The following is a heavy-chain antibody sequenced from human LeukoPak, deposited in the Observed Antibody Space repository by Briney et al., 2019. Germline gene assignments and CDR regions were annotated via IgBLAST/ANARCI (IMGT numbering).Heavy chain of an antibody. CDR1: GFTFSSYS. V-gene: IGHV3-21*01. D-gene: IGHD5-12*01. CDR3: ARWRYSGYDYDY. Sequence: PGGSLTLSCAASGFTFSSYSMNWVRQAPGKGLEWVSSISSSSSYIYYADSVKGRFTISRDNAKNSLYLQMNSLRAEDTAVYYCARWRYSGYDYDYWGQGTLVTVSS. J-gene: IGHJ4*02. CDR2: ISSSSSYI.